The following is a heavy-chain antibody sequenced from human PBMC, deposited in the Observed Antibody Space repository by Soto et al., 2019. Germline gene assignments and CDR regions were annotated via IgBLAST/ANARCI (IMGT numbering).Heavy chain of an antibody. D-gene: IGHD3-3*02. Sequence: PSETLSLTCTVSGDSITNSHWWSWFRQPPGKGLEWIGQISHSGSTNYNPSLTSRVTITADKSKNHFSLKLTSATAADTAADYFSARHFWSGVLTQRRLDYWGQGTLVTVSS. CDR1: GDSITNSHW. CDR3: SARHFWSGVLTQRRLDY. J-gene: IGHJ4*02. CDR2: ISHSGST. V-gene: IGHV4-4*02.